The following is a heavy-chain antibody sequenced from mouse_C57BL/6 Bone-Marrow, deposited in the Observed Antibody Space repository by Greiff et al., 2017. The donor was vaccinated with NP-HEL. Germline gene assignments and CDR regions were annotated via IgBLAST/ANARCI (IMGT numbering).Heavy chain of an antibody. J-gene: IGHJ3*01. CDR1: GFTFSDYY. D-gene: IGHD4-1*01. Sequence: EVHLVESGGGLVQPGGSLKLSCAASGFTFSDYYMYWVRQTPEKRLEWVAYISNGGGSTYYPDTVKGRFTISRDNAKNTLYLQMSRLKSEDTAMYYCARANWDVWFAYWGQGTLVTVSA. CDR3: ARANWDVWFAY. CDR2: ISNGGGST. V-gene: IGHV5-12*01.